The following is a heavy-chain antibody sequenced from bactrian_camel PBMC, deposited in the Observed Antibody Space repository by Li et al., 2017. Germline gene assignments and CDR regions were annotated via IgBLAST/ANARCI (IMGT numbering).Heavy chain of an antibody. CDR2: ILSRVDDTT. V-gene: IGHV3S42*01. CDR3: TAVRPSWSFSD. CDR1: GFTFSAYA. J-gene: IGHJ4*01. Sequence: VQLVESGGGLVPPGWSLRLSCAASGFTFSAYAVSWVRQAPGKGLEWISGILSRVDDTTTYAESVKGRFTISIDVAKNTLYLQMNSLQAADTALYYCTAVRPSWSFSDWGQGTQVTVS. D-gene: IGHD6*01.